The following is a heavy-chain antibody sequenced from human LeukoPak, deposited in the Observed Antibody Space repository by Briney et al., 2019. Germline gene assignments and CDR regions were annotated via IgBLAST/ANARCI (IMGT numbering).Heavy chain of an antibody. CDR2: IRSKAYGGTT. J-gene: IGHJ6*03. Sequence: GGSLRLSCTASGFTFGDYAVSWFRQAPGKGLEWVGFIRSKAYGGTTEYAASVKGRFTISRDDSKSIAYLQMNSLKTEDTAVYYCTKVYGGNYYYYMDVWGKGTTVTVSS. V-gene: IGHV3-49*03. CDR1: GFTFGDYA. D-gene: IGHD4-23*01. CDR3: TKVYGGNYYYYMDV.